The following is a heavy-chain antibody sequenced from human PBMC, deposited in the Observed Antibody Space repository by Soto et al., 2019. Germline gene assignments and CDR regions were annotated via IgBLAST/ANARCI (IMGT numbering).Heavy chain of an antibody. CDR3: ASSYSGYLDN. J-gene: IGHJ4*02. CDR1: GDSMSSGAYY. V-gene: IGHV4-31*03. D-gene: IGHD3-22*01. CDR2: IYYSGNT. Sequence: SETLSLTCIVSGDSMSSGAYYWNWIRQHPGKGLEWIGYIYYSGNTYYNPPLKSRIVISVDTSKNQFSLNLGSVTAADTAIYYCASSYSGYLDNWGRGALVTVSS.